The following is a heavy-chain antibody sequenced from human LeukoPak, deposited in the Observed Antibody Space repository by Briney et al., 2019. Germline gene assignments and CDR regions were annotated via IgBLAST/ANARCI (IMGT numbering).Heavy chain of an antibody. V-gene: IGHV4-4*02. CDR3: ARHEVDYYYYYYMDV. Sequence: KSSETLSLTCAVSGGSISSSNWWSWVRQPPGKGLEWIGEIYHSGSTNYNPSLKSRVTISVDTSKNQFSLKLSSVTAADTAVYYCARHEVDYYYYYYMDVWGKGTTVTISS. CDR1: GGSISSSNW. J-gene: IGHJ6*03. D-gene: IGHD2-15*01. CDR2: IYHSGST.